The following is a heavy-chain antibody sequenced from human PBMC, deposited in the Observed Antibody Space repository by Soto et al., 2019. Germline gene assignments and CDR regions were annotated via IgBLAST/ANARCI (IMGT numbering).Heavy chain of an antibody. CDR1: GLTFSSYG. CDR2: IWYDGSNK. Sequence: GGSLRLSCAASGLTFSSYGMHWVRQAPGKGLEWVAVIWYDGSNKYYADSVKGRFTISRDNSKNTLYLQMNSLRAEDTAVYYCASLGSYDYGDSEAPEDGYYFAYWGQGTLVTVSS. D-gene: IGHD4-17*01. J-gene: IGHJ4*02. V-gene: IGHV3-33*01. CDR3: ASLGSYDYGDSEAPEDGYYFAY.